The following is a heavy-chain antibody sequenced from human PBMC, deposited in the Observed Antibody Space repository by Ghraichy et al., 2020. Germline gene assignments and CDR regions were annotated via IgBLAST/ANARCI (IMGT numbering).Heavy chain of an antibody. V-gene: IGHV3-43*01. CDR2: ISWDGGST. Sequence: GGSLRLSCAASGFTFDDYTMHWVRQAPGKGLEWVSLISWDGGSTYYADSVKGRFTISRDNSKNSLYLQMNSLRTEDTALYYCAKDTVGGLTWGSYRYTRTYYFDYWGQGTLVTVSS. CDR1: GFTFDDYT. CDR3: AKDTVGGLTWGSYRYTRTYYFDY. J-gene: IGHJ4*02. D-gene: IGHD3-16*02.